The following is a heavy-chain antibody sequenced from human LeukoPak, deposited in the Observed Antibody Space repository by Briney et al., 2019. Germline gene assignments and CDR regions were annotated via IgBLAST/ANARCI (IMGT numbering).Heavy chain of an antibody. V-gene: IGHV4-38-2*01. J-gene: IGHJ4*02. CDR2: IYHSGST. CDR1: GYSISSGYY. Sequence: PSETLSLTCAVSGYSISSGYYRGWIRQPPGKGLEWIGSIYHSGSTHYNPSLKSRVTISVDTSKKQFSLKLSSVTAADTAVYYCARNSSSWYFDYWGQGTLVTVSS. D-gene: IGHD6-13*01. CDR3: ARNSSSWYFDY.